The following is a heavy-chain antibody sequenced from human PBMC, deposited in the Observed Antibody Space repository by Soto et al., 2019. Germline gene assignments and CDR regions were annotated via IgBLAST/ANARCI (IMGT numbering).Heavy chain of an antibody. CDR1: GYTFTSYA. J-gene: IGHJ6*03. D-gene: IGHD3-3*01. CDR3: ARDFWSGYRPYYYYLDV. Sequence: ASVKVSCKASGYTFTSYAMHWVRQAPGQRLEWMGWINAGNGNTKYSQKFQGRVTITRDTSASTAYMELSSLRSEDTAVYYCARDFWSGYRPYYYYLDVWGKGTTVTVSS. CDR2: INAGNGNT. V-gene: IGHV1-3*01.